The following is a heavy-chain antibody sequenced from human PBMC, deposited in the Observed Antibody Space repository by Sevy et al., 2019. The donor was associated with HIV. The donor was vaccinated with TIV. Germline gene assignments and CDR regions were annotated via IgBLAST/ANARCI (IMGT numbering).Heavy chain of an antibody. V-gene: IGHV3-30-3*01. CDR3: ARDGGFSIKWYPLY. J-gene: IGHJ4*01. CDR1: GFAFSSHA. Sequence: GGSLRLSCAASGFAFSSHAMHWVRQAPGKGLEWMATISYEGTKTFYAASVEGRFTISRDNSKNMLSLQINSLRPEDTAVYYCARDGGFSIKWYPLYWGHGTLVTVSS. CDR2: ISYEGTKT. D-gene: IGHD3-3*02.